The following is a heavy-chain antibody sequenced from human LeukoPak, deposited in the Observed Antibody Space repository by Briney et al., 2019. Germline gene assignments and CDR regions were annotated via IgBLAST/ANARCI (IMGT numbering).Heavy chain of an antibody. CDR2: IYYSGST. V-gene: IGHV4-39*07. CDR1: GGSISSGTYY. D-gene: IGHD6-19*01. CDR3: ARPRSIAVAGTYWFDP. J-gene: IGHJ5*02. Sequence: SETLSLTCTVSGGSISSGTYYWGWIRQPPGKGLEWIGSIYYSGSTYYNPSLKSRVTISVDTSKNQFSLKLSSVTAADTAVYYCARPRSIAVAGTYWFDPWGQGTLVTVSS.